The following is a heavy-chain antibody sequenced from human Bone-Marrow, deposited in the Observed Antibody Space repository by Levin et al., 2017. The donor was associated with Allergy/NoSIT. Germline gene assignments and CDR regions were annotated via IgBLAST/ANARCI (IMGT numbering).Heavy chain of an antibody. CDR1: GFSFSTYS. CDR3: AKYKEATTPFLDY. D-gene: IGHD4-17*01. CDR2: LTGSGHLT. V-gene: IGHV3-23*01. Sequence: HPGGSLRLSCVASGFSFSTYSMAWVRQAPGKGLEWVTCLTGSGHLTYYADSVRGRFTISRDNSKNTLYLQMNGLGAEDTALYYCAKYKEATTPFLDYWGQGALVTVSS. J-gene: IGHJ4*02.